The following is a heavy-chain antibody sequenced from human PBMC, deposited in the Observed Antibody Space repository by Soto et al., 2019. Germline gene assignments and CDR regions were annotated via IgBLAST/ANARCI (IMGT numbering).Heavy chain of an antibody. Sequence: GGSLRLSCAASGFTFSNAWMNWVRQAPGKGLEWVGRIKSKTDGGTTDYAAPVKGRFTISRDDSKNTLYLQMNSLKTEDTAVYYCTTASYCTNGVCYLVMAYWGQGTLVTVSS. CDR3: TTASYCTNGVCYLVMAY. CDR1: GFTFSNAW. J-gene: IGHJ4*02. V-gene: IGHV3-15*07. D-gene: IGHD2-8*01. CDR2: IKSKTDGGTT.